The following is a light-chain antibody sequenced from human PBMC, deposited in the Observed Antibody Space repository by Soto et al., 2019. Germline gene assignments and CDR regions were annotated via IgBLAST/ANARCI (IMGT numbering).Light chain of an antibody. J-gene: IGKJ5*01. CDR2: GAS. Sequence: EIVLTQSPGTLSLSPGERVTLSCRASQSVSSSYLAWYQQKPGQAPRLLIYGASSRATGIPDRFSGSGSGTDFTLTISRLEPEDFAVYYCQQFGNSPPFGQGTRLEIK. CDR3: QQFGNSPP. V-gene: IGKV3-20*01. CDR1: QSVSSSY.